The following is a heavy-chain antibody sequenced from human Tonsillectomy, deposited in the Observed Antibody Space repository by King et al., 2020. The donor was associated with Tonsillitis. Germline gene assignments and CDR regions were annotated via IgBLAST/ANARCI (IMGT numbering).Heavy chain of an antibody. CDR3: ARVKKYYYDSSGYPLDTFDI. CDR2: IGSSGGHI. D-gene: IGHD3-22*01. J-gene: IGHJ3*02. V-gene: IGHV3-21*01. CDR1: EFIFSTYT. Sequence: EQLVQSGGGLVKPGGSLRLSCAASEFIFSTYTMNWVRQAPGKGLEWFSSIGSSGGHIYYADSVKGRFTITRDNADNYLYLQMNSLRAEDTAVYYCARVKKYYYDSSGYPLDTFDIWGQGTMVTVSS.